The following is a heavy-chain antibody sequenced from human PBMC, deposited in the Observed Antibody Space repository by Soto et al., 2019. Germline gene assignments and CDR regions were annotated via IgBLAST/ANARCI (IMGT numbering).Heavy chain of an antibody. D-gene: IGHD3-22*01. Sequence: PSETLSLTCTVSGGSISSGDYYWSWIRQHPGKGLEWTGYIYYSGSTYYNPSLKSRVTISVDTSKNQFSLKLSSVTAADTAVYYCARARDSPGSEFSDYYDSSGYHLDYWGQGTLVTVSS. CDR2: IYYSGST. V-gene: IGHV4-30-4*01. CDR1: GGSISSGDYY. CDR3: ARARDSPGSEFSDYYDSSGYHLDY. J-gene: IGHJ4*02.